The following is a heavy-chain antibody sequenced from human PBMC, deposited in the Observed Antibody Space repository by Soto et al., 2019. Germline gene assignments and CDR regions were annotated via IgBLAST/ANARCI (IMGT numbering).Heavy chain of an antibody. V-gene: IGHV3-21*01. Sequence: KPGGSLRLSCAASGFTFSSYSMNWVRQAPGKGLEWVSSISSSSSYIYYADSVKGRFTISRDNAKNSLYLQMNSLRAEDTAVYYCARADCSSTSCDYYGMDVWGQGTTVTVSS. CDR3: ARADCSSTSCDYYGMDV. CDR1: GFTFSSYS. CDR2: ISSSSSYI. D-gene: IGHD2-2*01. J-gene: IGHJ6*02.